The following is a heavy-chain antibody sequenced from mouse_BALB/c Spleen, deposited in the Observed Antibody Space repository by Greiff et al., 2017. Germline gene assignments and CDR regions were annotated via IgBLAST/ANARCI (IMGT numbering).Heavy chain of an antibody. Sequence: EVKLMESGGGLVQPGGSRKLSCAASGFTFSDYGMAWVRQAPGKGPEWVAFISNLAYSIYYADTVTGRFTISRENAKNTLYLEMSSLRSEDTAMYYCARALLGNWYFDVWGAGTTVTVSS. J-gene: IGHJ1*01. CDR3: ARALLGNWYFDV. CDR1: GFTFSDYG. D-gene: IGHD4-1*01. CDR2: ISNLAYSI. V-gene: IGHV5-15*02.